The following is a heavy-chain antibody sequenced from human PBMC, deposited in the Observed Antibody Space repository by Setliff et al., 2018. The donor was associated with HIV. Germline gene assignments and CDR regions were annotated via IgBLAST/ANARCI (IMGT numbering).Heavy chain of an antibody. CDR3: ARAKSRLEPTLG. D-gene: IGHD1-1*01. J-gene: IGHJ4*02. V-gene: IGHV4-39*01. CDR2: ISYSRNT. Sequence: PSETLSLTCNVSGVSITSGLQYWGWVRQSPGKGLEWIGTISYSRNTYYNPSLKSRVTISVDTSKSQFSLNLRSATAADTAVYYCARAKSRLEPTLGWGQGTLVTVYS. CDR1: GVSITSGLQY.